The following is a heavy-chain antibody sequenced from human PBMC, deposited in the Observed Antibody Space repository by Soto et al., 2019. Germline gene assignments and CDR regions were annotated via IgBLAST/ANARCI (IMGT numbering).Heavy chain of an antibody. J-gene: IGHJ6*02. CDR1: GYIFVNYG. D-gene: IGHD3-16*01. CDR3: VMVDNYVTPTPQDV. CDR2: ISPYTGNT. Sequence: QVQLVQSGDEVKKPGASVKVSCKASGYIFVNYGIAWVRQAPGQGLEWMGWISPYTGNTHSATKVQCRRTMTTDTSTSTACMVLGSLTSDDTAVYYCVMVDNYVTPTPQDVWGQGTTVTVSS. V-gene: IGHV1-18*01.